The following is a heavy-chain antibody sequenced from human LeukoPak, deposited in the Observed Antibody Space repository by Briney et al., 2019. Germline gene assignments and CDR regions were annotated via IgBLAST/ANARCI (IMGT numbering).Heavy chain of an antibody. Sequence: GGSLRLSCAASGFTFSSYSMNWVRQAPGKGLDWVSSISSSSSYIYYADSVKGRFTISRDNAKNSLYLQMNSLRAEDTAVYYCARDGDGYSEGYFDYWGQGTLVTVSS. CDR3: ARDGDGYSEGYFDY. D-gene: IGHD5-24*01. CDR2: ISSSSSYI. V-gene: IGHV3-21*01. J-gene: IGHJ4*02. CDR1: GFTFSSYS.